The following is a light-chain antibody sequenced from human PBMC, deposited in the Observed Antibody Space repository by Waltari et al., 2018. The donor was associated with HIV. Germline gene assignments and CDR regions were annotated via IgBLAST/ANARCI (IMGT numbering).Light chain of an antibody. CDR1: ALPKQY. V-gene: IGLV3-25*03. CDR2: KDT. CDR3: QSADSNASLWV. Sequence: SYELTQPPSVSVSPGQTARIPCSVDALPKQYAYWYQQRPGQAPVLVIYKDTERPSGIPERFSGSSSGTTATLTIIGVQAQDEADYHCQSADSNASLWVFGGGTKLTVL. J-gene: IGLJ3*02.